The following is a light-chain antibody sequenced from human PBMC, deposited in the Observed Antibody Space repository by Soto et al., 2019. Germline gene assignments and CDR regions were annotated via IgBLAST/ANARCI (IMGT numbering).Light chain of an antibody. CDR2: DVS. V-gene: IGLV2-14*01. CDR1: SSDVCGYKY. CDR3: SSYTSSSFVV. Sequence: QSALTQPASVPGSPGQSITISCTGTSSDVCGYKYVSWYQQHPGKAPKLMIYDVSNRPSGVSNRFSASKSGNTASLTISGLQAEYEADYYCSSYTSSSFVVFGGGTKVTVL. J-gene: IGLJ2*01.